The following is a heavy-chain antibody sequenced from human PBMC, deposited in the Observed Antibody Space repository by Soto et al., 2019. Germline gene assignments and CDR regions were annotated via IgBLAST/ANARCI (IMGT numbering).Heavy chain of an antibody. J-gene: IGHJ6*02. V-gene: IGHV3-74*01. CDR3: ASQGLYYYGLDV. CDR1: GFPFSTYG. CDR2: INNDGSTT. Sequence: PGGSLRLCWAASGFPFSTYGMHWVRQAPGKGPVWVSRINNDGSTTRYADSVKGRFTISRDNAKNTLYLQMNSLRAEDTAVYYCASQGLYYYGLDVWGQGTTVTVSS.